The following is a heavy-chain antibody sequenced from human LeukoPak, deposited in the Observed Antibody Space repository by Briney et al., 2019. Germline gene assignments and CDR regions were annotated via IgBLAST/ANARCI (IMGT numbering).Heavy chain of an antibody. Sequence: SETLSLTCTVSGGSISSYYWSWIRQPPGKGLEWIEYIYYSGSTYYNPSLKSRVTISVDTSKNQFSLKLSSVTAADTAVYYCARAALSTQYSSGWYGYSIYYYYYGMDVWGQGTTVTVSS. D-gene: IGHD6-19*01. CDR1: GGSISSYY. J-gene: IGHJ6*02. CDR2: IYYSGST. CDR3: ARAALSTQYSSGWYGYSIYYYYYGMDV. V-gene: IGHV4-59*12.